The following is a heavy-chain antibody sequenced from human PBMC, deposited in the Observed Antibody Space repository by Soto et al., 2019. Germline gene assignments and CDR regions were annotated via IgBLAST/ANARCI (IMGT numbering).Heavy chain of an antibody. CDR1: GGSISSYY. D-gene: IGHD3-10*01. J-gene: IGHJ6*02. CDR3: ARGHAAMVRGVIKYYYYGMDV. V-gene: IGHV4-4*07. Sequence: SETLSLTCTVSGGSISSYYWRWIRQPAGKGLEWIGRIYTSGSTNYNPSLKSRVTMSVDTSKNQFSLKLSSVTAADTAVYYCARGHAAMVRGVIKYYYYGMDVWGQGTTVTVAS. CDR2: IYTSGST.